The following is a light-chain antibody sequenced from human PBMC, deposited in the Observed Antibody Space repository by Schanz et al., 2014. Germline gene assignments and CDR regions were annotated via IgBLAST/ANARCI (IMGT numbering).Light chain of an antibody. CDR3: QHYSLSPL. CDR2: GAS. Sequence: EVVMTQSPATLSVSPGERATLSCRASQSVSSNLAWYQQKPGQAPRLLIYGASTRPTGIPARFSGSGSGTEFTLTISRLEPEDFAVYYCQHYSLSPLFGQGTKVDI. J-gene: IGKJ1*01. CDR1: QSVSSN. V-gene: IGKV3-15*01.